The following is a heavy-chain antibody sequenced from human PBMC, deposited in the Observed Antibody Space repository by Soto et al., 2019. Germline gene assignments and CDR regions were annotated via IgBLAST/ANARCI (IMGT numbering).Heavy chain of an antibody. CDR3: AKDLGFCSSSTCQPPYGMDV. CDR2: ISDNGGST. Sequence: PGGSLRLPCAASGFTFSSYAMTWVRQAPGKGLEWVSSISDNGGSTHYADSVKGRFTISRDNSKNTLYLQMNSLRAEDTAVYHCAKDLGFCSSSTCQPPYGMDVWGQGTTVTVSS. J-gene: IGHJ6*02. V-gene: IGHV3-23*01. CDR1: GFTFSSYA. D-gene: IGHD2-2*01.